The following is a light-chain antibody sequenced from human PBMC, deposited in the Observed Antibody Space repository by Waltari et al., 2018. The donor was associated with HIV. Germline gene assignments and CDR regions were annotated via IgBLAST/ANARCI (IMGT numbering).Light chain of an antibody. CDR3: QGIDSSGRKV. J-gene: IGLJ2*01. V-gene: IGLV3-25*03. CDR1: ILARQY. CDR2: KDN. Sequence: SHELTQSPSVSVSPGQTATISCSGDILARQYAYWFQQKPGQAPVFLIYKDNERPTAITERFSGSSSGATVTLTITGVRAEDEADYYCQGIDSSGRKVFGGGTRLTVL.